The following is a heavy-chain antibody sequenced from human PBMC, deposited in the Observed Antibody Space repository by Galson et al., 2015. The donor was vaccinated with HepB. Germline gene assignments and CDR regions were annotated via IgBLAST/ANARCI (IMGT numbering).Heavy chain of an antibody. CDR2: ISYDGSNK. V-gene: IGHV3-30*18. CDR3: AKDHDYGDYGGFDY. J-gene: IGHJ4*02. CDR1: GFTFSSYG. D-gene: IGHD4-17*01. Sequence: LRLSCAASGFTFSSYGMHWVRQAPGRGLEWVAVISYDGSNKYYADSVKGRFTISRDNSKNTLYLQMNSLRAEDTAVYYCAKDHDYGDYGGFDYWGQGTLVTVSS.